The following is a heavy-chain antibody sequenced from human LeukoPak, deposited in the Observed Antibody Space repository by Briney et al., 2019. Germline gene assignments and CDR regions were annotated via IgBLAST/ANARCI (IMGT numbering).Heavy chain of an antibody. CDR3: ARQLPTAAADTRGYFGY. Sequence: SETLSLTCSVSAGSISNGDYYWGWIRQAPGKGLEWIGCIFYGESTRYNPSLKSRATISVDTSKNQFSLKLTSVTAADAAIYYCARQLPTAAADTRGYFGYWGQGTVVTVSS. CDR1: AGSISNGDYY. CDR2: IFYGEST. D-gene: IGHD6-25*01. V-gene: IGHV4-39*01. J-gene: IGHJ4*01.